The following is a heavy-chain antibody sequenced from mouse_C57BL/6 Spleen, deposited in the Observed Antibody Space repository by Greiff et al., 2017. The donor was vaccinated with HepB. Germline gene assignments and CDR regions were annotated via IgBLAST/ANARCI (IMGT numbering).Heavy chain of an antibody. D-gene: IGHD2-4*01. CDR3: ARQGDYERGYFDV. J-gene: IGHJ1*03. CDR1: GFTFSSYG. CDR2: ISSGGSYT. V-gene: IGHV5-6*01. Sequence: VQLKESGGDLVKPGGSLKLSCAASGFTFSSYGMSWVRQTPDKRLEWVATISSGGSYTYYPDSVKGRFTISRDNAKNTLYLQMSSLKSEDTAMYYCARQGDYERGYFDVWGTGTTVTVSS.